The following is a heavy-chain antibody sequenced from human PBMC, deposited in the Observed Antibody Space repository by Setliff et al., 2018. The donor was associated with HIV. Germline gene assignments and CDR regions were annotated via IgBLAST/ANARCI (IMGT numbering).Heavy chain of an antibody. Sequence: PSETLSLTCTVSGGSISSGSYYWTWLRQSPGKGLEWIGYIYYTGATNYSPSLKSRVTILLDTSRRQFSLKLFSVTAADTAVYYCAREAPGSRNRWPYYFDYWGHGTLVTVSS. D-gene: IGHD2-15*01. CDR1: GGSISSGSYY. CDR3: AREAPGSRNRWPYYFDY. J-gene: IGHJ4*01. CDR2: IYYTGAT. V-gene: IGHV4-61*01.